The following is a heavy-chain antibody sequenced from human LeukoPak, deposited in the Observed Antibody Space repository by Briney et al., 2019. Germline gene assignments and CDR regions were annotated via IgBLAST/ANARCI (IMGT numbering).Heavy chain of an antibody. V-gene: IGHV3-23*01. CDR3: AKDGRDSSGYCFDY. D-gene: IGHD3-22*01. CDR1: GFTFSSYA. Sequence: GGSLRLSCAASGFTFSSYAMSWVRQAPGKGLEWVSAISGSGGSTYYADSVKGRFTISRDNSKNTLYLQMNSLRAEDTAVCYCAKDGRDSSGYCFDYWGQGTLVTVSS. CDR2: ISGSGGST. J-gene: IGHJ4*02.